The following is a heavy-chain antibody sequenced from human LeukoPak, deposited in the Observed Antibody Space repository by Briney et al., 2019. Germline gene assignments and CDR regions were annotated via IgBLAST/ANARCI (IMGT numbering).Heavy chain of an antibody. CDR1: GFTVSSNY. Sequence: PGGSLRLSCAASGFTVSSNYMSWVRQAPGKGLEWVSVIYSGGSTYYADSVKGRFTISRGNSKNTLYLQMNSLRAEDTAVYYCAREKYSGSYPDYWGQGTLVTVSS. CDR3: AREKYSGSYPDY. J-gene: IGHJ4*02. D-gene: IGHD1-26*01. CDR2: IYSGGST. V-gene: IGHV3-66*01.